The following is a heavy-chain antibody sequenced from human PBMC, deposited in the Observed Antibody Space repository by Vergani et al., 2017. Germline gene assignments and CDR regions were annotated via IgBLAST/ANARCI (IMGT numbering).Heavy chain of an antibody. J-gene: IGHJ4*02. V-gene: IGHV1-69*12. CDR2: IIPIFGTA. CDR3: ASSLNDFWSGYYSGGFDY. Sequence: VQLVQSGAEVTKPGSSVKVSCKASGGTFSSYAISWVRQAPGQGLEWMGGIIPIFGTANYAQKFQGRVTITADESTSTAYMELSSLRSEDTAVYYCASSLNDFWSGYYSGGFDYWGQGTLVTVSS. CDR1: GGTFSSYA. D-gene: IGHD3-3*01.